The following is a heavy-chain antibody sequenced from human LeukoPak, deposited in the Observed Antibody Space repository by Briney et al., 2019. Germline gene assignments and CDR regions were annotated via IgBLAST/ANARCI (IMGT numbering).Heavy chain of an antibody. CDR3: ARARTRYSGSYGGAFDI. CDR2: IYSGGST. D-gene: IGHD1-26*01. Sequence: GGSLRLSCAASGFTVNSNYMSWVRQAPGKGLEWVSVIYSGGSTYHADSVKGRFTISRDNSKNTLYLQMNSLRAEDMAVYYCARARTRYSGSYGGAFDIWGQGTMVTVSS. J-gene: IGHJ3*02. V-gene: IGHV3-66*01. CDR1: GFTVNSNY.